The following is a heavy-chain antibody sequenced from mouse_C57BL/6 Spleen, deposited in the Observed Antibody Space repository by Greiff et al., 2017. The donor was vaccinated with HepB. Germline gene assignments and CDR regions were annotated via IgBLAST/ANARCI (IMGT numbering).Heavy chain of an antibody. J-gene: IGHJ4*01. CDR2: IRSKSNNYAT. V-gene: IGHV10-1*01. Sequence: EVKVVESGGGLVQPKGSLKLSCAASGFSFNTYAMNWVRQAPGKGLEWVARIRSKSNNYATYYADSVKDRFTISRDDSESMLYLQMNNLKTEDTAMYYCGRQRGNYAMDYWGQGTSVTVSS. CDR1: GFSFNTYA. D-gene: IGHD1-1*02. CDR3: GRQRGNYAMDY.